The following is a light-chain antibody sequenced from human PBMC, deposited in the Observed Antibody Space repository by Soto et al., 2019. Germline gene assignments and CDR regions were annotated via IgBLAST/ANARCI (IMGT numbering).Light chain of an antibody. V-gene: IGLV1-47*01. CDR1: SSNVGSNY. CDR3: AAWDASLIESTVI. Sequence: QSVLTQPPSASGTPGQRVTISCSGSSSNVGSNYVYWYQQLPGTAPKLLIYRNNQRPSGVPDRFSGSKSGTSASLAISGLRSEDEADYYCAAWDASLIESTVIFGGGTKLTVL. J-gene: IGLJ2*01. CDR2: RNN.